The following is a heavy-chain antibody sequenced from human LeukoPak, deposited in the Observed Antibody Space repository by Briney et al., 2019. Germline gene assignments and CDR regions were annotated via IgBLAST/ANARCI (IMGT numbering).Heavy chain of an antibody. V-gene: IGHV3-23*01. CDR1: GFSLRAYG. Sequence: PGGSLRLSCAASGFSLRAYGLIWVRQAPGKGLDWVSIINGGGDIMMYEDSVKGRFTIPRDNSKNTFYLQMNSLRVEDTAVYYCAMRDRGYGLDIWGQGTMVTVSS. CDR3: AMRDRGYGLDI. CDR2: INGGGDIM. D-gene: IGHD3-10*01. J-gene: IGHJ3*02.